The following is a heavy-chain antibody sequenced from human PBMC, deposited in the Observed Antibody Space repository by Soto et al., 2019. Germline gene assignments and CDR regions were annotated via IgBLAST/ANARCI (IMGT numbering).Heavy chain of an antibody. Sequence: QVQLVESGGGVVQPGRSLRLSCVGSGFTFSSYAIHWVRQAPGKELEWLAVISYDGSNKFYADSVKGRFTISRDNSKNTLDLQMNSLRGGDTAVYYCASDPTGSFSHFDYWGQGTLVTVSS. CDR3: ASDPTGSFSHFDY. J-gene: IGHJ4*02. V-gene: IGHV3-30-3*01. D-gene: IGHD1-26*01. CDR1: GFTFSSYA. CDR2: ISYDGSNK.